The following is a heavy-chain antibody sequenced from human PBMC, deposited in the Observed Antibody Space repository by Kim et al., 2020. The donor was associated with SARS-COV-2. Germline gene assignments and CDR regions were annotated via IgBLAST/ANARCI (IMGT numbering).Heavy chain of an antibody. CDR3: TRLNYGLDS. CDR2: RYTT. J-gene: IGHJ4*02. V-gene: IGHV3-73*01. Sequence: RYTTQYAASVKDRFSISRDDSRNTAYLQMNSLKTEDTAIYYCTRLNYGLDSWGRGDLVTVSS. D-gene: IGHD3-10*01.